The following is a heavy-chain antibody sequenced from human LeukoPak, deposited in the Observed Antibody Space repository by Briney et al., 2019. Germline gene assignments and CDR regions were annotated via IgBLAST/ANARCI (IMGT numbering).Heavy chain of an antibody. CDR3: ARGVAVAGLMRSAFDI. V-gene: IGHV4-4*02. CDR2: IYHSGST. CDR1: GGSISSSNW. J-gene: IGHJ3*02. D-gene: IGHD6-19*01. Sequence: SETLSLTCAVSGGSISSSNWWSWVRQPPGKGLEWIGEIYHSGSTNYNPSLKSRVTISVDKSKNQFSLKLSSVTAADTAVYYCARGVAVAGLMRSAFDIWGQGTMVTVSS.